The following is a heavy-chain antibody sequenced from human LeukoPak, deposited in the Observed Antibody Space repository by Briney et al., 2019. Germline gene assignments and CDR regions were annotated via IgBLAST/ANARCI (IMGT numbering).Heavy chain of an antibody. V-gene: IGHV3-30*19. D-gene: IGHD4/OR15-4a*01. CDR2: ISHDGSNK. J-gene: IGHJ4*02. CDR1: GFTFSNHG. CDR3: ASGPMRGAGPFDD. Sequence: SLRLSCAASGFTFSNHGMHWVRQAPGKGLEWVAVISHDGSNKYYADSVKGRFTISRDNSKNTLYLQMNSLRAEDTAVYYCASGPMRGAGPFDDWGQGTLVTVSS.